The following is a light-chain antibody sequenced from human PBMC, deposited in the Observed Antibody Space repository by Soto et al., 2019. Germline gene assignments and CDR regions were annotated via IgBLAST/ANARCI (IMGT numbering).Light chain of an antibody. CDR3: SSYTSSSTQV. J-gene: IGLJ1*01. Sequence: QSVLTQPASVSGSPGQSITIPCTGTSSDIGGSNYVSWYRHHPGKAPKLMIYDVSNRPSGVSNRFSGSKSGNTASLTISGLQAEDEADYYCSSYTSSSTQVFGTGTKVTVL. CDR1: SSDIGGSNY. CDR2: DVS. V-gene: IGLV2-14*03.